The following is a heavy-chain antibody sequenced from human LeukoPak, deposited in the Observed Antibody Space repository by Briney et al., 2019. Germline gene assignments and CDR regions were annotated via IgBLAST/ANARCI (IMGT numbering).Heavy chain of an antibody. CDR3: AAQYYYDSSGYYSGDY. CDR2: IIPIFGTA. D-gene: IGHD3-22*01. J-gene: IGHJ4*01. V-gene: IGHV1-69*05. CDR1: GGTFSSYA. Sequence: GASVTVSCKASGGTFSSYAISWVRQAPGQGLEWMGGIIPIFGTANYAQKFQGRVTITTDESTSTAYMELSSLRSEDTAVYYCAAQYYYDSSGYYSGDYWGQEPWSPPPQ.